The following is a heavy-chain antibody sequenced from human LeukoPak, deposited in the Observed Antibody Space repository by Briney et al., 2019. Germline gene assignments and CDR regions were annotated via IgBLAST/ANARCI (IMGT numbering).Heavy chain of an antibody. Sequence: GGSLRLSCAASGFTFGSYGMHWVRQAPGKGLEWVAVISYDGSNKYYADSVKGRFTISRDNSKNTLYLQMNSLRAEDTAVYYCARDLSSWYGDYYYYGMDVWGQGTTVTVSS. CDR1: GFTFGSYG. J-gene: IGHJ6*02. D-gene: IGHD6-13*01. V-gene: IGHV3-30*03. CDR3: ARDLSSWYGDYYYYGMDV. CDR2: ISYDGSNK.